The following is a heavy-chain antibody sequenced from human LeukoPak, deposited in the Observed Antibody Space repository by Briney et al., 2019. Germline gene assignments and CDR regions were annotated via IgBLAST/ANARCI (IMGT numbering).Heavy chain of an antibody. J-gene: IGHJ4*02. CDR1: GGSISSGGYY. CDR3: ARQAAVPAASTRPSPFDY. D-gene: IGHD2-2*01. CDR2: IYYSGST. V-gene: IGHV4-31*03. Sequence: SQTLSLTCTVSGGSISSGGYYWSWIRQHPGKGLEWIGYIYYSGSTYYNPSLKSRVTISVDTPKNQFSLKLSSVTAADTAVYYCARQAAVPAASTRPSPFDYWGQGTLVTVSS.